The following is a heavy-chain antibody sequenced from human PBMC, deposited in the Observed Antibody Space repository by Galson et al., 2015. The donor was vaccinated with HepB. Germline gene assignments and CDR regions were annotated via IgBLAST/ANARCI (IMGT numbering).Heavy chain of an antibody. Sequence: SLRLSCGASGFTFSNFAMAWVRQASGKGLEWVSSISGGATSIQYTLSVKGRFTCTRDTAKNTLYLQMNNVRAEDTAVYYCARYSVAYCDSPSCWEKAYLDSWGQGTLVTVSS. D-gene: IGHD3-22*01. CDR1: GFTFSNFA. CDR3: ARYSVAYCDSPSCWEKAYLDS. CDR2: ISGGATSI. V-gene: IGHV3-23*01. J-gene: IGHJ4*02.